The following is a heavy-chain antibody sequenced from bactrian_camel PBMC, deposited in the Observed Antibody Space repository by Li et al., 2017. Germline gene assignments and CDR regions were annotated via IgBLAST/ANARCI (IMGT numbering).Heavy chain of an antibody. V-gene: IGHV3S25*01. CDR3: VRATLGYSDGEGFGY. CDR1: GFAYNSYC. D-gene: IGHD4*01. J-gene: IGHJ6*01. CDR2: IDSDDGST. Sequence: WQLVESGGGLVQPGGSLRISCAASGFAYNSYCMGWFRQPPGKEREGVAVIDSDDGSTDYTDSVKGRFTISQDNAKNTVYLQMSSLKPEDTAVFYCVRATLGYSDGEGFGYWGQGTQVTVS.